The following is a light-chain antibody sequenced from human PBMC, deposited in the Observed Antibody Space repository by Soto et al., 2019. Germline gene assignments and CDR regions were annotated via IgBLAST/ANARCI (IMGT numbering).Light chain of an antibody. CDR1: QSVSSSY. V-gene: IGKV3-20*01. Sequence: VLTQAAGTLSLTPGERATLSCRASQSVSSSYLAWYQQKPGQAPRLLIYGASSRATGIPDRFSGSGSGTDFTLTISRLEPEDFAVYYCQQYGSSPVTFGGGTKVDIK. CDR2: GAS. CDR3: QQYGSSPVT. J-gene: IGKJ4*01.